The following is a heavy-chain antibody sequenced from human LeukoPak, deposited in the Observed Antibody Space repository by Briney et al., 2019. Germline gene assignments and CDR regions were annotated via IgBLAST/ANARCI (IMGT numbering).Heavy chain of an antibody. D-gene: IGHD6-19*01. J-gene: IGHJ4*02. CDR2: IVPMFGTA. CDR3: ATVGVAVAGSESDY. Sequence: SVKVSCKASGGTFNTYPISWVRQAPGQGLEWMGRIVPMFGTAHYAQKYQGRVSITADKSTTTAYMDLNNLRSEDTAVYYCATVGVAVAGSESDYCGQGTLVTVSS. V-gene: IGHV1-69*06. CDR1: GGTFNTYP.